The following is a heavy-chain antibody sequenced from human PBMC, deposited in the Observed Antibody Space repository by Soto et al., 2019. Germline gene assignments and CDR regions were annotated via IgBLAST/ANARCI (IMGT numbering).Heavy chain of an antibody. CDR2: IYYSGST. Sequence: QVQLQESGPGLVKPSETLSLTCTVSGGSISSYYWSWIRQPPGKGLEWIGYIYYSGSTNYNPSLKSRVTISVDTSKNQFSLKLSSVTAADTAVYYCARVGMVRGVLSLRYYFDYWGQGTLVTVSS. D-gene: IGHD3-10*01. V-gene: IGHV4-59*01. J-gene: IGHJ4*02. CDR1: GGSISSYY. CDR3: ARVGMVRGVLSLRYYFDY.